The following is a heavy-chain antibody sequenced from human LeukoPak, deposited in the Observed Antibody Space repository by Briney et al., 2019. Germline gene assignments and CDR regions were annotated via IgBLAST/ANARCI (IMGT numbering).Heavy chain of an antibody. CDR1: GYSISSGYY. CDR3: ARGPRRTGYPLDY. D-gene: IGHD3/OR15-3a*01. CDR2: IYHSGST. J-gene: IGHJ4*02. V-gene: IGHV4-38-2*02. Sequence: PSETLSLTCTVSGYSISSGYYWGWIRQPPGKGLEWIGSIYHSGSTYYNPSLKSRVTISVDTSKNQFSLKLSSVTAPDTAVYYCARGPRRTGYPLDYWGQGTLVTVSS.